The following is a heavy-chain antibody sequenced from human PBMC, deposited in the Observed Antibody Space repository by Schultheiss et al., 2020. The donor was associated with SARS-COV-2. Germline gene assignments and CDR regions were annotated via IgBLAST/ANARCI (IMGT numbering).Heavy chain of an antibody. Sequence: GGSLRLSCAASGFTVSSNYMSWVRQAPGKGLEWVSVIYSGGSTYYADSVKGRFTISRDNSKNTLYLQMNSLRAEDTAVYYCAREGDGFSYGYSLDFWGQGTRVTVSS. CDR3: AREGDGFSYGYSLDF. D-gene: IGHD5-18*01. V-gene: IGHV3-53*01. CDR1: GFTVSSNY. CDR2: IYSGGST. J-gene: IGHJ4*02.